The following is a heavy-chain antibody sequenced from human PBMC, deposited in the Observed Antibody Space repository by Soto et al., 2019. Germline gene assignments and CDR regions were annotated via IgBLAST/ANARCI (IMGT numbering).Heavy chain of an antibody. J-gene: IGHJ6*02. CDR1: GYTFTSYD. CDR2: MNPNSGNT. CDR3: ARGTSSSWYGYYYYGMDV. D-gene: IGHD6-13*01. V-gene: IGHV1-8*01. Sequence: RASVKVSCKASGYTFTSYDINWVRQATGQGLEWMGWMNPNSGNTGYAQKFQGRVTMTRNTSISTAYMELSSLRSEDTAVYYCARGTSSSWYGYYYYGMDVWGQGTTVTVSS.